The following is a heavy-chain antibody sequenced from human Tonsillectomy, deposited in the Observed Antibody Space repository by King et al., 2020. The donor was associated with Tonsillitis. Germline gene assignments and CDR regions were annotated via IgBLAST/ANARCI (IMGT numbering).Heavy chain of an antibody. V-gene: IGHV4-39*01. J-gene: IGHJ4*02. CDR2: GYYSGST. Sequence: QLQESGPGLVKPSETLSLTCTVSGGSISSSSYYWGWIRQPPGKGLEWIGSGYYSGSTYYNPSLRIRVTISVDMSKNEFSLKLSSVTAADTAVFFCARHPRGGLLLFGKDIQFDYWGQGTLVTVSS. CDR1: GGSISSSSYY. CDR3: ARHPRGGLLLFGKDIQFDY. D-gene: IGHD3-22*01.